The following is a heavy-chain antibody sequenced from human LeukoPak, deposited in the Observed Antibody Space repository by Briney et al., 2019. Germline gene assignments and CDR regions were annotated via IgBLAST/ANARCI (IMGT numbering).Heavy chain of an antibody. J-gene: IGHJ4*02. CDR2: IYPGDSDT. Sequence: GESLKISCKGSGYSFTSYWIGWVRQMPGKGLEWMGIIYPGDSDTRYSPSFQGRVTISADKSISTAYLQWSSLKASDTAMYYCARSSSYCSSTSCPFDYWGQGTLVTVSS. V-gene: IGHV5-51*01. CDR3: ARSSSYCSSTSCPFDY. D-gene: IGHD2-2*01. CDR1: GYSFTSYW.